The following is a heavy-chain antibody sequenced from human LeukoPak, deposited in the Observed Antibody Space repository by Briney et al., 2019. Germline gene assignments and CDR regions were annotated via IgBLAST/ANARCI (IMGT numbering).Heavy chain of an antibody. V-gene: IGHV1-8*01. Sequence: ASVKVSCKASGYTFTSYDINWVRQATGQGLEWMGWMNPNSGNTGYAQKFQGRVTMTRNTSISTANMELSSLRSEDTAVYYCARDWGGSYPGYFDYWGQGTLVTVSS. CDR2: MNPNSGNT. CDR1: GYTFTSYD. CDR3: ARDWGGSYPGYFDY. D-gene: IGHD1-26*01. J-gene: IGHJ4*02.